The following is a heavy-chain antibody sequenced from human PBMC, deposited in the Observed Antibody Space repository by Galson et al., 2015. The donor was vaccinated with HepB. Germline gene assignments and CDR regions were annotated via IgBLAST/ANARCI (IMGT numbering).Heavy chain of an antibody. CDR3: ASDFSMLVAVAKYYFDF. CDR2: INPNSGDT. D-gene: IGHD2/OR15-2a*01. CDR1: GFTFTAYY. J-gene: IGHJ4*02. V-gene: IGHV1-2*02. Sequence: SVKVSCKASGFTFTAYYMNFLRQAPGQGLEWMGWINPNSGDTNYAQKFQGRVTMTGDKSMSTAYMELSRLRSDDTALYYCASDFSMLVAVAKYYFDFWGQGTLLTVSS.